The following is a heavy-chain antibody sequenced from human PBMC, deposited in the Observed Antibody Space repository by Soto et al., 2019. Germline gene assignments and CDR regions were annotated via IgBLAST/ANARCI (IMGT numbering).Heavy chain of an antibody. V-gene: IGHV1-69*13. J-gene: IGHJ4*02. CDR1: GGTFSSYA. Sequence: SVKVSCKASGGTFSSYAISWVRQAPGQGLEWMGGIIPIFGTANYAQKIKGRVTITADESTSTAYKELSSLRSEDTAVYYCTRGGRESNWNDGNFEYWGQGTQVTVPQ. CDR2: IIPIFGTA. CDR3: TRGGRESNWNDGNFEY. D-gene: IGHD1-20*01.